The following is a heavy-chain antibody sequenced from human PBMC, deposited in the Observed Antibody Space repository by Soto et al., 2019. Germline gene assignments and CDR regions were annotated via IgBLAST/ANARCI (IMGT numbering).Heavy chain of an antibody. J-gene: IGHJ3*02. D-gene: IGHD2-15*01. V-gene: IGHV1-69*04. Sequence: SVKVSCKASGGIFSSYTISWVRQAPGQGLEWMGRIIPILGIANYAQKFQGRVTITADKSTSTAYMELSSLRSEDTAVYYCARDSPRFSIKDIVVVVAADLGAFDIWGQGTMVTVSS. CDR2: IIPILGIA. CDR3: ARDSPRFSIKDIVVVVAADLGAFDI. CDR1: GGIFSSYT.